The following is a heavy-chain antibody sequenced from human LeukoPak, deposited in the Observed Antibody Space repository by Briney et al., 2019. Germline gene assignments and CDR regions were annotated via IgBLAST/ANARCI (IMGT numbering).Heavy chain of an antibody. CDR3: AKSRVRGVYYFDY. D-gene: IGHD3-10*02. V-gene: IGHV3-30*18. Sequence: PGRSLRLSCAASGFTFSSNGMQWVRQAPGKGLQWVAVISYDGSNKNYKDSVKGRFTISGDNSKNTMYLQMNSLRAEDSAVYYFAKSRVRGVYYFDYWGRGTLVTVSS. J-gene: IGHJ4*02. CDR2: ISYDGSNK. CDR1: GFTFSSNG.